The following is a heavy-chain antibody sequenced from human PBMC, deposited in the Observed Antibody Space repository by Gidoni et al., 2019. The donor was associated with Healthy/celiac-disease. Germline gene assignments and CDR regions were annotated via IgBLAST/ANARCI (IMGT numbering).Heavy chain of an antibody. CDR3: AHRRAGYYDSTPARGFDY. J-gene: IGHJ4*02. Sequence: QITLKESGPTLVKPTQTLTLTCTFSGFSLSTGGVGVGWIRQPPGKALEWLALIYWDDDKRYSPSLKSRLTITKDTSKNQVVLTMTNMDPVDTATYYCAHRRAGYYDSTPARGFDYWGQGTLVTVSS. CDR1: GFSLSTGGVG. V-gene: IGHV2-5*02. D-gene: IGHD3-22*01. CDR2: IYWDDDK.